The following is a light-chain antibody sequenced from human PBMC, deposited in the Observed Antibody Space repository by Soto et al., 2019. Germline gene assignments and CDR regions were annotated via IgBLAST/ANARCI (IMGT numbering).Light chain of an antibody. J-gene: IGKJ1*01. Sequence: DIQMTQSPSSLSASVGDRVTITCRASQSISSYLNWYQQKPGKAPKLLIYAASSLQSGVPSRFSGSGSGTDFTLTISSLQSDDFAVYYCQQYINWPQTFGQGTKVDIK. CDR2: AAS. V-gene: IGKV1-39*01. CDR3: QQYINWPQT. CDR1: QSISSY.